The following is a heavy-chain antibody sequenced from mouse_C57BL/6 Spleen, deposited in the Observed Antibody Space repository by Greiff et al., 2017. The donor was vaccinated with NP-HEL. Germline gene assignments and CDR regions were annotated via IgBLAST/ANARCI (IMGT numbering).Heavy chain of an antibody. V-gene: IGHV5-17*01. D-gene: IGHD1-1*01. Sequence: EVKLVESGGGLVKPGGSLKLSCAASGFTFSDYGMHWVRQAPEKGLEWVAYISSGSSTIYYADTVKGRFTISRDTAKNTLFRQMTSLRSEDTAMYYGARRYYYGSTHYYAMDYWGQGTSVTVSS. J-gene: IGHJ4*01. CDR3: ARRYYYGSTHYYAMDY. CDR1: GFTFSDYG. CDR2: ISSGSSTI.